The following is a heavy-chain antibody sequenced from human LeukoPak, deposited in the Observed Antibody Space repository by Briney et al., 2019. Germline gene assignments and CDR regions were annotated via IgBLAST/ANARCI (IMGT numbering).Heavy chain of an antibody. CDR1: GYSISSGYY. CDR3: ARKTFSGWYGY. J-gene: IGHJ4*02. D-gene: IGHD6-19*01. CDR2: IYHSGST. Sequence: PSETLSLTCTVSGYSISSGYYWGWIRQPPGKGLEWIGSIYHSGSTYYNPSLKSRVTISVDTSKNQFSLKLSSVTAADTAVYYCARKTFSGWYGYWGQGTLVTVSS. V-gene: IGHV4-38-2*02.